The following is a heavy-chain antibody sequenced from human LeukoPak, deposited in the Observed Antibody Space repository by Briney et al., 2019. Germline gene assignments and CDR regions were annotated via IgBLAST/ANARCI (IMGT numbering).Heavy chain of an antibody. V-gene: IGHV3-53*01. CDR1: GGSISDYY. D-gene: IGHD1-14*01. J-gene: IGHJ4*02. CDR3: AKELEFLGNQGVDY. CDR2: IYRGGTT. Sequence: ETLSLTCTVSGGSISDYYWSWVRQAPGKVLEWVSVIYRGGTTYYADSVKGRFTISRDNSKNTLYLQMNSLRAEDTAVYYCAKELEFLGNQGVDYWGQGTLVTVSS.